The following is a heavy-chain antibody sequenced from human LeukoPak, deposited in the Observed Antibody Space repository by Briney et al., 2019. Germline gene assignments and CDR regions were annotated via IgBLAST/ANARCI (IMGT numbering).Heavy chain of an antibody. J-gene: IGHJ3*02. D-gene: IGHD6-13*01. CDR2: INHSGST. CDR3: ARGVAAAPPNAFDI. CDR1: GGSFSGYY. Sequence: SETLSLTCAVYGGSFSGYYWSWIRQPPGKGLEWIGEINHSGSTNYNPSLKSRVTMSVDTSKNQFSLKLSSVTAADTAVYYCARGVAAAPPNAFDIWGQGTMVTVSS. V-gene: IGHV4-34*01.